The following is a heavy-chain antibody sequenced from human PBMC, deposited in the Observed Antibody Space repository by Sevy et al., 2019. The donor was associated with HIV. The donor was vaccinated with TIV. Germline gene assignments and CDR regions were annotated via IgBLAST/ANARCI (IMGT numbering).Heavy chain of an antibody. CDR3: ARKRNLGGSSDP. V-gene: IGHV1-18*01. CDR1: GYTFNTYG. CDR2: INIYNGNT. Sequence: ASVKVSCKTSGYTFNTYGISWVRQAPGQRLEWMGWINIYNGNTIYGQKFQGRVTLSTDTFTSTAYMDLGSLRSDDTAVYYCARKRNLGGSSDPWGQGTLVTVSS. D-gene: IGHD3-16*01. J-gene: IGHJ5*02.